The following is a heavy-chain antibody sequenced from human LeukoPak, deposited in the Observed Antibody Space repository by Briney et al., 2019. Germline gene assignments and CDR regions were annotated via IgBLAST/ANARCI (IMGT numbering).Heavy chain of an antibody. CDR3: AKVMVLWFGELLVTDY. D-gene: IGHD3-10*01. J-gene: IGHJ4*02. CDR1: GFTFSSYG. V-gene: IGHV3-30*02. Sequence: PGGSLRLSCAASGFTFSSYGMHWARQAPGKGLEWVAFIRYDGSNKYYADSVKGRFTISRDNSKNTLYLQMNSLRAEDTAVYYCAKVMVLWFGELLVTDYWGQGTLVTVSS. CDR2: IRYDGSNK.